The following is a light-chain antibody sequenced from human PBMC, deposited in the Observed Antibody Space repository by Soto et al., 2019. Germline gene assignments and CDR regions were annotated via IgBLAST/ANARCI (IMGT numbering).Light chain of an antibody. CDR2: EVS. CDR1: SSDVGGYEY. J-gene: IGLJ3*02. V-gene: IGLV2-8*01. CDR3: SSYAGSDNFV. Sequence: QSALTQPPSASGSPGQSVTLSCTGTSSDVGGYEYVSWYQQHPGKAPKLMIYEVSKRPSGVPDRFSGSKSGNTASLTVSGLQAEDEADYYCSSYAGSDNFVFGGGTKVTVL.